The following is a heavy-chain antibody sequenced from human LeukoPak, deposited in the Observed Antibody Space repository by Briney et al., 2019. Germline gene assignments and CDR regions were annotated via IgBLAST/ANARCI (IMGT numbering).Heavy chain of an antibody. J-gene: IGHJ4*02. CDR3: AKGYSSSTNVDY. CDR1: GFTFSSYG. Sequence: PGGSLRLSCAASGFTFSSYGMHWFRQAPGKGLEWVAFIRYDGSNKYYADSVKGRFTISRDNSKNTLYLQMNSLRAEDTAVYYCAKGYSSSTNVDYWGQGTLVTVSS. V-gene: IGHV3-30*02. D-gene: IGHD6-6*01. CDR2: IRYDGSNK.